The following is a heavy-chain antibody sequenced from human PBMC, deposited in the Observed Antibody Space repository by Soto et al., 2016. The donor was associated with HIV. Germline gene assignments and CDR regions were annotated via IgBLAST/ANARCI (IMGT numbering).Heavy chain of an antibody. CDR1: GESFSGYY. Sequence: QVQLQQWGAGLLKPSETLSLTCAVYGESFSGYYWTWIRQPLGRGLEWIGEINQSGSTNYNPPLKSRVTISVDTSKKEFSLNLSSVTAADTAVYYCARADGYSGYDYRKFDXWGQGTLATVSS. D-gene: IGHD5-12*01. CDR3: ARADGYSGYDYRKFDX. J-gene: IGHJ4*02. V-gene: IGHV4-34*01. CDR2: INQSGST.